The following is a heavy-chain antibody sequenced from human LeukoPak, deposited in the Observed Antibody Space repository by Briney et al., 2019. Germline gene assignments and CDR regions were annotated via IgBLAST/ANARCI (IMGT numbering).Heavy chain of an antibody. CDR3: ALSPGYSSGWYVYY. CDR2: ISGSGGST. D-gene: IGHD6-13*01. J-gene: IGHJ4*02. CDR1: GFTFSSYA. V-gene: IGHV3-23*01. Sequence: PGGSLRLSCAASGFTFSSYAMSWVRQAPGKGLEWVSAISGSGGSTYYADSVKGRFTISRDNSKNTPYLQMNSLRAEDTAVYYCALSPGYSSGWYVYYWGQGTLVTVSS.